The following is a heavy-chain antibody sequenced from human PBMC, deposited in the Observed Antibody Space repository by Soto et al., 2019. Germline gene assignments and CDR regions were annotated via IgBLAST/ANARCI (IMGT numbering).Heavy chain of an antibody. CDR1: GFTFSRQA. Sequence: QVQLVESGGGVVQPERSLRLSCAASGFTFSRQAMHWVRQAPGRGLEWVEVIWYHGIDKYYADSVKGRFTISRDKSKNTVYLQTNSLRGEDTAVYYCATGFLGLCTGGNCPLDYWGQGTLVTVSS. J-gene: IGHJ4*02. CDR3: ATGFLGLCTGGNCPLDY. D-gene: IGHD2-15*01. CDR2: IWYHGIDK. V-gene: IGHV3-33*01.